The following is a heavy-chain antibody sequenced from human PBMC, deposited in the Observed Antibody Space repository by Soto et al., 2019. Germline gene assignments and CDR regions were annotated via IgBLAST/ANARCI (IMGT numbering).Heavy chain of an antibody. J-gene: IGHJ5*02. CDR2: IYRGGST. Sequence: ETLSLTCAVSGYSISSGYYWGWLRQPPGKGLEWIGSIYRGGSTYYNPSLNSRVTLSIDMTNNHVSLILNSVTAADTAVYYCARVGPWVPYYYDSSPYTFENWFDPWGQGTLVTVSS. V-gene: IGHV4-38-2*01. CDR3: ARVGPWVPYYYDSSPYTFENWFDP. D-gene: IGHD3-22*01. CDR1: GYSISSGYY.